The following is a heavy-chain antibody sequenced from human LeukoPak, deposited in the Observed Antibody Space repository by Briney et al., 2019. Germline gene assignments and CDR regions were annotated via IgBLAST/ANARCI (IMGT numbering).Heavy chain of an antibody. CDR1: GFTFGNYW. CDR3: ARDSGNYLDAFDI. CDR2: IKQDGSET. V-gene: IGHV3-7*01. Sequence: PGGSLRLSCVASGFTFGNYWMSWVRQAPGKGLEWVANIKQDGSETYYGDSVKGRFTISRDNAKNSLYLQMNSLRAEDTAVYYCARDSGNYLDAFDIWGQGTMVTVSS. D-gene: IGHD1-7*01. J-gene: IGHJ3*02.